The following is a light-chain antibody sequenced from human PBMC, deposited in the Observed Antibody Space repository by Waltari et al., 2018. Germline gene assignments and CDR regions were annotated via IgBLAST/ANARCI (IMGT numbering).Light chain of an antibody. CDR2: DVS. V-gene: IGLV2-8*01. CDR1: SSDIGGYNY. Sequence: QAALTQPPSVSGSPGQSVTISCPGTSSDIGGYNYVSWYHQHPGKAPKLIIYDVSKRPSGVSYRFCGSKSGNTASLTISGLGAEDEADYYCSSYAGSNEWVFGGGTRLTVL. CDR3: SSYAGSNEWV. J-gene: IGLJ2*01.